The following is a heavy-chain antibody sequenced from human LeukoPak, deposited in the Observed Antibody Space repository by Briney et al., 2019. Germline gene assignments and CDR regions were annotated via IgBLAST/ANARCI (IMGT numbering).Heavy chain of an antibody. D-gene: IGHD4-17*01. Sequence: SETLSLTCTVSGGSISSYYWSWIRQPPGKGLEWIGYIYYSGSTNYNPSLKSRVTISVDTSKNQFSLNLNSVTAADTAVYFCARGATVTNRNFDYWGQGTLVTVSS. J-gene: IGHJ4*02. CDR3: ARGATVTNRNFDY. CDR2: IYYSGST. V-gene: IGHV4-59*12. CDR1: GGSISSYY.